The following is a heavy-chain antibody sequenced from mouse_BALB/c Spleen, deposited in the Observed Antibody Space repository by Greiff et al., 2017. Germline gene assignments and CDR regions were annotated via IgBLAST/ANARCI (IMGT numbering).Heavy chain of an antibody. J-gene: IGHJ4*01. Sequence: VKLVESGPGLVAPSQSLSITCTVSGFSLTSYGVHWVRQPPGKGLEWLGVIWAGGSTNYNSALMSRLSISKDNSKSQVFLKMNSLQTDDTAMYYCARDLTMITARAMDYWGQGTSVTVSS. D-gene: IGHD2-4*01. CDR3: ARDLTMITARAMDY. CDR1: GFSLTSYG. CDR2: IWAGGST. V-gene: IGHV2-9*02.